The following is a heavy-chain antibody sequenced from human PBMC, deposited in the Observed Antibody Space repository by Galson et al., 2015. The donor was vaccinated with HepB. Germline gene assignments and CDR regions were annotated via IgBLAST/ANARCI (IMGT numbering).Heavy chain of an antibody. CDR2: ITWDGGET. D-gene: IGHD3-16*01. J-gene: IGHJ4*02. Sequence: SLRLSCAASGLTFDGYTMHWVRQAPGEGLEWVSRITWDGGETYYADSVEGRFTTSRDNSKNSLFLQMNSLRSEDTALYYCAKDTGVGGLDYWGQGTLVTVSS. V-gene: IGHV3-43*01. CDR1: GLTFDGYT. CDR3: AKDTGVGGLDY.